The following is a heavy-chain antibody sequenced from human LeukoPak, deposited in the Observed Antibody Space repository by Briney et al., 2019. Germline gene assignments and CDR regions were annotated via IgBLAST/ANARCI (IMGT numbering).Heavy chain of an antibody. V-gene: IGHV4-34*01. CDR1: GGSFSGYY. Sequence: SETLFLTCAVYGGSFSGYYWSWIRQPPGEGLEWIGEINHSGSTNYNPSLKSRVTISVDTSKNQFSLKLSSVTAADTAVYYCARGQKGLLRYYSNYSFGSAPAPTFGYWGQGTLVTVSS. CDR2: INHSGST. D-gene: IGHD4-11*01. CDR3: ARGQKGLLRYYSNYSFGSAPAPTFGY. J-gene: IGHJ4*02.